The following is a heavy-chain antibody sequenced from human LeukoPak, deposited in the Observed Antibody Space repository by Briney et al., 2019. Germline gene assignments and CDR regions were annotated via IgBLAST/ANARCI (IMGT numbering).Heavy chain of an antibody. J-gene: IGHJ6*03. V-gene: IGHV4-34*01. CDR2: INHSGST. D-gene: IGHD5-18*01. Sequence: SETLSLTCAVYGGSFSGYYWSWIRQPPGKGLEWIREINHSGSTNYNPSLKSRVTISVDTSKNQFSLKLSSVTAADTAVYYCARLKTAMAQWDYYYYYMDVWGKGTTVTISS. CDR1: GGSFSGYY. CDR3: ARLKTAMAQWDYYYYYMDV.